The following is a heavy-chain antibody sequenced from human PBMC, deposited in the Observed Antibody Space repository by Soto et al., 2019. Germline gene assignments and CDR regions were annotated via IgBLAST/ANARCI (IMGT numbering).Heavy chain of an antibody. D-gene: IGHD7-27*01. J-gene: IGHJ5*02. CDR1: GGSVRSGTHY. CDR2: IYHSGST. CDR3: ARVPGP. Sequence: ASETLSLTCTVSGGSVRSGTHYWSWIRQPPGKGLEWIGYIYHSGSTFYNPSLKSRVTMSVDRSKNQFSLKLSSVTAADTAVYYCARVPGPWGQGTLVTVSS. V-gene: IGHV4-30-2*01.